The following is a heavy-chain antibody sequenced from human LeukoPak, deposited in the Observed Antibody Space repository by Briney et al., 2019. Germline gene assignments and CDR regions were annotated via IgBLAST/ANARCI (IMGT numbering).Heavy chain of an antibody. V-gene: IGHV4-59*01. CDR1: GGSISSYY. CDR3: ARGLMATGD. CDR2: IYYSGST. J-gene: IGHJ4*02. Sequence: SETLSLTCTVSGGSISSYYWSWIRQPPGKGLEWIGYIYYSGSTNYNPSRKSRVTISVDMSKNQFSLKLSSVTAADTAVYYCARGLMATGDWGQGTLVTVSS. D-gene: IGHD5-24*01.